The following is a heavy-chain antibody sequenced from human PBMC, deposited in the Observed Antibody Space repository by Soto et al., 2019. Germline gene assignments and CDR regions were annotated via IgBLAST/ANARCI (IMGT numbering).Heavy chain of an antibody. CDR2: IYYSGST. J-gene: IGHJ2*01. D-gene: IGHD6-6*01. V-gene: IGHV4-59*01. CDR1: GGSISSYY. CDR3: ARDIAARPHWYFDL. Sequence: PSETLSLTCTVSGGSISSYYWSWIRQPPGKGLEWIGYIYYSGSTNYNPSLKSRVTISVDTSKNQFSLKLSSVTAADTAVYYCARDIAARPHWYFDLWGRGTLVTVSX.